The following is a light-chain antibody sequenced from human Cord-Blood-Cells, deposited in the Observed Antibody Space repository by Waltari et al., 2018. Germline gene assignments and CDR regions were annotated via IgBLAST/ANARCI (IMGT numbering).Light chain of an antibody. CDR1: QSVSSY. J-gene: IGKJ4*01. Sequence: EIVLTQSPATLSLSPGARDTLSCRASQSVSSYLAWYQQKPGQAPRLLIEDASNRATAIPASFSGSGSGTAFTLTSRSLEPEDFADYYCQQRSNWPPLTFGGGTKVEIK. CDR2: DAS. V-gene: IGKV3-11*01. CDR3: QQRSNWPPLT.